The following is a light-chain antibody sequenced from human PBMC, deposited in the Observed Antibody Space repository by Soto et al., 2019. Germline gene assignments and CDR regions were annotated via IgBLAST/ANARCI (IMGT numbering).Light chain of an antibody. V-gene: IGLV1-44*01. CDR3: AALDDSLNGMV. J-gene: IGLJ3*02. CDR2: SNN. Sequence: QSVLTQPPSAPGTPGQRVTISCSGSSSNIGSITVNWYQQLPGTAPKLLIYSNNRRPSGVPDRFSGSRSGTSASLAISGLQSEDEADYYCAALDDSLNGMVFGGGTKLTVL. CDR1: SSNIGSIT.